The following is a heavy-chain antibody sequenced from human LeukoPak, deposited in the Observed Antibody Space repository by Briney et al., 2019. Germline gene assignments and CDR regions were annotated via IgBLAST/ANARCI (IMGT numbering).Heavy chain of an antibody. CDR3: ARDVTYDFWSGYYTDYYYYGMDV. J-gene: IGHJ6*02. CDR1: GFTFSNYW. V-gene: IGHV3-7*01. D-gene: IGHD3-3*01. CDR2: ISQDGGGK. Sequence: GGSLRLSCGASGFTFSNYWMSWVRQAPGKGLEWVINISQDGGGKNYADSVEGRFTISRDNAKNSLYLQMNSLRAEDTAVYYCARDVTYDFWSGYYTDYYYYGMDVWGQGTTVTVSS.